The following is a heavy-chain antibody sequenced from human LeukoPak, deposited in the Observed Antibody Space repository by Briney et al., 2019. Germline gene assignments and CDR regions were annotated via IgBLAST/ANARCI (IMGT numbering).Heavy chain of an antibody. J-gene: IGHJ1*01. CDR3: ARVRLANTPEFFQY. V-gene: IGHV3-7*03. CDR1: GFTFNDYW. CDR2: IKQDGGEK. Sequence: GGSLRLSCAASGFTFNDYWMSWVRQAPGKGLEWVASIKQDGGEKRYVDSVKGRFTISRDNTENSLYLQMNSLGAEDTALYYCARVRLANTPEFFQYWGQGTLVTVSS. D-gene: IGHD3-9*01.